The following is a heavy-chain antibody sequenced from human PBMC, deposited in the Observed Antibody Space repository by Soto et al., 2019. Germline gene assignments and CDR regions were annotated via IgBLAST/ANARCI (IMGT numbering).Heavy chain of an antibody. CDR2: IIPISGTT. Sequence: SVKVSCKACGDVFRRYGINWLRQAPGQGLEWMGGIIPISGTTNYAQKFQGRVAITADESTDTVYMELSRLRSEDTAVYFCARVRCFNGLCHTADYGMDVWGQGTTVTAP. CDR3: ARVRCFNGLCHTADYGMDV. V-gene: IGHV1-69*13. CDR1: GDVFRRYG. D-gene: IGHD2-8*01. J-gene: IGHJ6*02.